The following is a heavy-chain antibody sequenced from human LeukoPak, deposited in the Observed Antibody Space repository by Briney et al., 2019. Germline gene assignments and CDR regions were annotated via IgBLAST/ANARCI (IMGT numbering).Heavy chain of an antibody. Sequence: PGGSLRLSCAASGFTFSDYYMSWIRQAPGKGLEWLSYITSSSSYTNYADSVKGRFTISRDNAKNSLYLEMNSLRDEDTAVYYCARSVIAVAGYDAFDIWGQGTVVTVSS. J-gene: IGHJ3*02. V-gene: IGHV3-11*06. D-gene: IGHD6-19*01. CDR1: GFTFSDYY. CDR2: ITSSSSYT. CDR3: ARSVIAVAGYDAFDI.